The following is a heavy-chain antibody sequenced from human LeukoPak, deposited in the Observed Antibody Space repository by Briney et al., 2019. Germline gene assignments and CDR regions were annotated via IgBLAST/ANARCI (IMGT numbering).Heavy chain of an antibody. CDR3: ARTRRGVIINY. CDR1: GFTVSSNY. J-gene: IGHJ4*02. CDR2: ISGSGSST. Sequence: PGGSLRLSCAASGFTVSSNYMNWVRQAPGKGLEWVSAISGSGSSTYYADSVKGRFTISRDNSKNTLYLQMNSLRAEDTAVYYCARTRRGVIINYWGQGTLVTVSS. V-gene: IGHV3-23*01. D-gene: IGHD3-10*01.